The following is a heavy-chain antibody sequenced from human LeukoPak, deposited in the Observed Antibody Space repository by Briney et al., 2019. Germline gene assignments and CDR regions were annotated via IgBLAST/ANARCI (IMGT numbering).Heavy chain of an antibody. CDR2: IYYSGST. Sequence: SETLSLTCTVSGGSISSGGYYWSWIRQHPGKGLEWIGYIYYSGSTYYNPSLKSRVTISVDTSKNQFSLKLSSVTAADTAVYYCASTTDDSEDAFDIWGQGTRGTVSS. CDR1: GGSISSGGYY. CDR3: ASTTDDSEDAFDI. J-gene: IGHJ3*02. D-gene: IGHD1-14*01. V-gene: IGHV4-31*03.